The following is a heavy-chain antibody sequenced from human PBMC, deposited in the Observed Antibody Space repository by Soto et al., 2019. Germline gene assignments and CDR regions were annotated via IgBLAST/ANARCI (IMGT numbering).Heavy chain of an antibody. J-gene: IGHJ4*02. V-gene: IGHV4-4*02. CDR1: GVSISSSSW. CDR2: FYHSGST. D-gene: IGHD3-10*01. Sequence: QVQLQQSGPGLVKPSGTLSLTCDVSGVSISSSSWWSWVRQPPGKGLEWVGEFYHSGSTNYDPSLKCRVTISVDKSKNQFSLRLTSVTAADTAVYYCAGGFGSGHYDYWGQGSLVTVSS. CDR3: AGGFGSGHYDY.